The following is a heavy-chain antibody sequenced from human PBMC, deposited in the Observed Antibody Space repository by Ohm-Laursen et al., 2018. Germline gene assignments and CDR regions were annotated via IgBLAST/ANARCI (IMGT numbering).Heavy chain of an antibody. Sequence: GSLRLSCAASGFTFSSYSMNWIRQAPGKGLEWVSYISSSGSTIYYADSVKGRFTISRDNAKNSLYLQMNSLRAEDTAVYYCARDPDIVATPGDYYYGMDVWGQGTTVTVSS. CDR1: GFTFSSYS. CDR2: ISSSGSTI. V-gene: IGHV3-48*01. CDR3: ARDPDIVATPGDYYYGMDV. J-gene: IGHJ6*02. D-gene: IGHD5-12*01.